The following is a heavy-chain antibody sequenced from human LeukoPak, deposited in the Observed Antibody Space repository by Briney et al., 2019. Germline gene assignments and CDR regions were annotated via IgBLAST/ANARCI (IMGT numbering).Heavy chain of an antibody. J-gene: IGHJ6*03. CDR2: IIPIFGTA. CDR3: ARDVGLWFPPHYYYYYMDV. V-gene: IGHV1-69*13. CDR1: GGTFSSYA. D-gene: IGHD3-10*01. Sequence: GASVKVSCKASGGTFSSYATSWVRQAPGQGLEWMGGIIPIFGTANYAQKFQGRVTITADESTSTAYMELSSLRSEDTAVYYCARDVGLWFPPHYYYYYMDVWGKGTTVTISS.